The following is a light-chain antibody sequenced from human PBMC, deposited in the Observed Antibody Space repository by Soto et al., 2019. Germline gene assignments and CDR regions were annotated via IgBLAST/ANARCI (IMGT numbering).Light chain of an antibody. J-gene: IGLJ3*02. CDR3: SVWDDSLSAWV. Sequence: QSALTQPASVSGSPGQSITISCTGTSSDVGGHNYVSWYQQHPGKSPKVMIYEVSNRPSGVSNRFSGSKSGNTASLTISGLQAEDEADYYCSVWDDSLSAWVFGGGTQLTVL. V-gene: IGLV2-14*01. CDR2: EVS. CDR1: SSDVGGHNY.